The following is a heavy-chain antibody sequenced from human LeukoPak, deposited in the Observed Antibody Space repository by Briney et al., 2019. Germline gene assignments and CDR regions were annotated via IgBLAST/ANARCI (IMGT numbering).Heavy chain of an antibody. V-gene: IGHV3-11*05. CDR2: ISSSTSYT. CDR1: GFTFSDYY. Sequence: GGSLRLSCAASGFTFSDYYMSWIRQAPGKGLDCVSYISSSTSYTNYAGSVKGRFTISRDNAKNSLYLQMNSLRVEDTAVYYCARVGSSWYWFDPWGQGTLVTVSS. D-gene: IGHD6-13*01. J-gene: IGHJ5*02. CDR3: ARVGSSWYWFDP.